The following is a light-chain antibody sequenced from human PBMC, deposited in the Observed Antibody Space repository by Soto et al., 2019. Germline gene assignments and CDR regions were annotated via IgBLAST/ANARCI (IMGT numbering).Light chain of an antibody. J-gene: IGLJ2*01. CDR3: SAHTYGALG. CDR1: NSDVGRSNH. V-gene: IGLV2-14*01. Sequence: QSVLTQPASVSGTPGPSIIISCTSTNSDVGRSNHVFWYQQHPGTAPKLIIYEVSSRPSGVSNRLSGSKSGNTASLTISGLQAEDEADYYCSAHTYGALGFGGGTKGTVL. CDR2: EVS.